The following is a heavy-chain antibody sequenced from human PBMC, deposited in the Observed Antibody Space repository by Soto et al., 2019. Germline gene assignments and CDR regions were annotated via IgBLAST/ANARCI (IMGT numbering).Heavy chain of an antibody. CDR2: ISAYNGNT. D-gene: IGHD6-6*01. J-gene: IGHJ6*02. CDR3: ARAGSIAARVYYYGMDV. CDR1: GYTFTSYG. V-gene: IGHV1-18*01. Sequence: QVKLEQSGAEVKKPGASVTVSCKASGYTFTSYGISWVRQAPGQGLEWMGWISAYNGNTNYAQKLQGRVTMTTDTTTSTAYRELRCLRSDDTAVYYCARAGSIAARVYYYGMDVWGHGTTVTFSS.